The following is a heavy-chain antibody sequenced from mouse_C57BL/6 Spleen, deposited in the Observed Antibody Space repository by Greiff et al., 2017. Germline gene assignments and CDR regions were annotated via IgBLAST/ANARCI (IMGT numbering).Heavy chain of an antibody. Sequence: QLQQSGPELVKPGASVKIPCKASGYTFTDYNMDWVKQSHGKSLEWIGDINPNNGGTIYNQKFKGKATLTVDKSSSTAYMELRSLTSEDTAVYYCARSDYGSSYDYYAMDYWGQGTSVTVSS. CDR3: ARSDYGSSYDYYAMDY. D-gene: IGHD1-1*01. CDR2: INPNNGGT. J-gene: IGHJ4*01. CDR1: GYTFTDYN. V-gene: IGHV1-18*01.